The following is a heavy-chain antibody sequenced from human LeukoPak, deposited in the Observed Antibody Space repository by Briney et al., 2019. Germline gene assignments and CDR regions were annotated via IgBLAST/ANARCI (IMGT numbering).Heavy chain of an antibody. Sequence: GGSLRLSCAASGFTFSSYAMSWVRQAPGKGLEWVSAISGSGGSTYYADSVKSRFTISRDNSKNTLYLQMNSLRAEDTAVYYCAKDLWFGELLFFGLTFDYWGQGTLVTVSS. CDR1: GFTFSSYA. CDR3: AKDLWFGELLFFGLTFDY. CDR2: ISGSGGST. D-gene: IGHD3-10*01. J-gene: IGHJ4*02. V-gene: IGHV3-23*01.